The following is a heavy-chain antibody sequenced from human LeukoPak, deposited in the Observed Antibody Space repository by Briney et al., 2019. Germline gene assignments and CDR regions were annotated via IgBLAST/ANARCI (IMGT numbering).Heavy chain of an antibody. CDR3: ARHRIVGATVYFDY. Sequence: PSETLSLTCTVSGDSINNYYWSWIRQPAGKGLEWIGRINASGRTNYNSALKSRVTISVDTSKNQFSLKLSSVTAADTAVYYCARHRIVGATVYFDYWGQGTLVTVSS. D-gene: IGHD1-26*01. J-gene: IGHJ4*02. V-gene: IGHV4-4*07. CDR1: GDSINNYY. CDR2: INASGRT.